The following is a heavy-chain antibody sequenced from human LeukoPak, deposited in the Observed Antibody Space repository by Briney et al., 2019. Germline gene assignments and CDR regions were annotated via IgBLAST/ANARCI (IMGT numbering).Heavy chain of an antibody. J-gene: IGHJ1*01. CDR3: ARVLAETSLLAFQH. CDR2: THTSGST. Sequence: SQTLSLTCTVSGGSISSGSYYWSWIRLPAGKGLEWIGRTHTSGSTNYNPSLKSRVTISVDTSKNQFSLKLSSVTAADTAVYYCARVLAETSLLAFQHWGQGTLVTVSS. V-gene: IGHV4-61*02. D-gene: IGHD1-14*01. CDR1: GGSISSGSYY.